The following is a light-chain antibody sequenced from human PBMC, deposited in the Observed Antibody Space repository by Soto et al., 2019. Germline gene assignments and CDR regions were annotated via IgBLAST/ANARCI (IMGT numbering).Light chain of an antibody. V-gene: IGKV1-5*03. J-gene: IGKJ1*01. CDR3: QQYNNYRT. CDR2: KAS. Sequence: DIQMTPSPSTLSASVGDRVTITCRASQSISNWLAWYQQKPGRAPKLLIYKASSLESGVPSRFSGSGSGTEFTLTISSLQPDDFATYYCQQYNNYRTFGQGTRWIS. CDR1: QSISNW.